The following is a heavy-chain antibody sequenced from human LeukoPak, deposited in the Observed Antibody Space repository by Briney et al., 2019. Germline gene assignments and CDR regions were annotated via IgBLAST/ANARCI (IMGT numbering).Heavy chain of an antibody. CDR1: GYSFPNYW. J-gene: IGHJ5*02. Sequence: GVSLKISCKGSGYSFPNYWIGWVRQMPGKGLEWMGIIYPGDSHTRYSPSFQDQGTISVDKSISTAYLRWSSLKASDTAMYYCARGPYTYTSSATLGSYNWFDPWGQGSLVTVSS. CDR3: ARGPYTYTSSATLGSYNWFDP. CDR2: IYPGDSHT. V-gene: IGHV5-51*01. D-gene: IGHD2-2*02.